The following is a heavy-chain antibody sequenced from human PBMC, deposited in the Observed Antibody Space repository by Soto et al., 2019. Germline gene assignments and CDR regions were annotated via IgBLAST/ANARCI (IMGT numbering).Heavy chain of an antibody. CDR3: ARLGGFYQAFDS. Sequence: SETLSLTCTVSGGSISSGGYYWSWIRQHPGKGLEWIGYIYYSGSPNYNPSLKSRVAISVDRSKNQFSLKLTSVTAADTAVYYCARLGGFYQAFDSWGQGTLVTVS. CDR1: GGSISSGGYY. D-gene: IGHD3-22*01. V-gene: IGHV4-61*08. J-gene: IGHJ4*02. CDR2: IYYSGSP.